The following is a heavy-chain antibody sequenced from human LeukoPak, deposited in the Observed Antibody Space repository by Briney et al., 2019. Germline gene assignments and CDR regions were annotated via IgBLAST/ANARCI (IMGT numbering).Heavy chain of an antibody. Sequence: PSQTLSLTCTVSGASISSGGYYWNWIRQPPGEGLEWIGYIYYSRSTSYSPSLKSRLTISVDTSKNQFSLKLSSVTAADTAVYYCARDGYNSGYFDYWGQGTLVTVSS. V-gene: IGHV4-30-4*01. J-gene: IGHJ4*02. CDR2: IYYSRST. CDR1: GASISSGGYY. D-gene: IGHD5-24*01. CDR3: ARDGYNSGYFDY.